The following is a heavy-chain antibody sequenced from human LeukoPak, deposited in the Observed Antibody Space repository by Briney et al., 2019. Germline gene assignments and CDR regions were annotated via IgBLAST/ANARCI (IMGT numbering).Heavy chain of an antibody. CDR3: AVLLGYDIPLSY. V-gene: IGHV4-4*02. Sequence: SETLSLTCAVSGGSISISNWWSWVCQTPGKGLEWIGEIYHSGSTNYNPSLKSRVTVSLDKSKNQFSLKLSSVTAADTAVYYCAVLLGYDIPLSYWGQGTLVTVSS. CDR2: IYHSGST. CDR1: GGSISISNW. J-gene: IGHJ4*02. D-gene: IGHD3-9*01.